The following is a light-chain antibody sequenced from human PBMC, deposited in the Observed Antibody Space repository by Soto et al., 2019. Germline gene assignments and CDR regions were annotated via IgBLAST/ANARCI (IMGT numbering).Light chain of an antibody. J-gene: IGKJ5*01. CDR1: QSISSY. CDR3: QQSYSTPHT. Sequence: KMTQSPSPLSASVGDRVTISCRASQSISSYLNWYQQKPGKAPKLLIYAASSLQSGVPSRFSGSGSGTDFTLTISSLQPEDFATYYCQQSYSTPHTFGQGTRLEIK. CDR2: AAS. V-gene: IGKV1-39*01.